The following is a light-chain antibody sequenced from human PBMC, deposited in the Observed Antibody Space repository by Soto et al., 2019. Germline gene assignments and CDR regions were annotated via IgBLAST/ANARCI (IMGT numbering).Light chain of an antibody. Sequence: ELVLTQSPATLSLSPGERATLSCRASQSVSSYLAWYQQKPGQAPRLLIYDASNRATGIPARFSGSGSVTDFTLTISSLEPEDFAVYYCQQRSNWPLTFGGGTKVESK. CDR2: DAS. CDR3: QQRSNWPLT. CDR1: QSVSSY. V-gene: IGKV3-11*01. J-gene: IGKJ4*01.